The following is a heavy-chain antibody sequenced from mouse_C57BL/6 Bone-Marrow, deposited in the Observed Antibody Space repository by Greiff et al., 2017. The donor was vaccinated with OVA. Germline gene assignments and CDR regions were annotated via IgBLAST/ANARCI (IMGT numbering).Heavy chain of an antibody. V-gene: IGHV1-53*01. J-gene: IGHJ3*01. D-gene: IGHD3-3*01. Sequence: QVQLQQPGTELVQPGASVKLSCKASGYTFTSYWMHWVKQRPGQGLEWIGNINPSNGGTNYNDTFSSKATLTVDKSSTTAYMQISNLTSEDSAVYYCAREGCVYDRGLFAYWGQGTLVTVSA. CDR1: GYTFTSYW. CDR2: INPSNGGT. CDR3: AREGCVYDRGLFAY.